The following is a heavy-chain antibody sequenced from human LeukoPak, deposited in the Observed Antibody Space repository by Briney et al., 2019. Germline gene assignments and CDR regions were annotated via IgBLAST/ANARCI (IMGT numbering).Heavy chain of an antibody. J-gene: IGHJ4*02. Sequence: GGSLRLSCVASGFTFSSYWMTWVRQAPGKGLEWVANIKQDGSEKYYVDSVKGRFTISRDNAKNSLHLQMNSLRAEDAAVYYCARENDSGWSGPFDYWGQGALVTVSS. V-gene: IGHV3-7*03. D-gene: IGHD6-19*01. CDR2: IKQDGSEK. CDR1: GFTFSSYW. CDR3: ARENDSGWSGPFDY.